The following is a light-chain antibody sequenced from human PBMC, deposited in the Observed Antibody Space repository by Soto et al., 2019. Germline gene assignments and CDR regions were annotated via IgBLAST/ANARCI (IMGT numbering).Light chain of an antibody. Sequence: QSVLTQPASVSGSPGQSITISCVGTSSDIGDYNYVSWYQQHPGKVPKVIIYDVSNRPSGVSYRFSATKSGNTASLTISGLQAEDEADYYCCSYTRSATLIFGPGTKVTVL. J-gene: IGLJ1*01. V-gene: IGLV2-14*01. CDR3: CSYTRSATLI. CDR2: DVS. CDR1: SSDIGDYNY.